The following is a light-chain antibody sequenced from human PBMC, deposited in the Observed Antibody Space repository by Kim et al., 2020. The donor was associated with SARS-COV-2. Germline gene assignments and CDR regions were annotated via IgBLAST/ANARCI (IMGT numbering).Light chain of an antibody. CDR1: QDINSD. CDR3: QQLNTYPIT. V-gene: IGKV1-9*01. CDR2: GAS. J-gene: IGKJ5*01. Sequence: SASVGDRVTITCRASQDINSDLAWYQQSPGKAPKLLIYGASTLQSGVSSRFSGSGSGTEFTLTISSLQTEDFATYYCQQLNTYPITFGQGTRLE.